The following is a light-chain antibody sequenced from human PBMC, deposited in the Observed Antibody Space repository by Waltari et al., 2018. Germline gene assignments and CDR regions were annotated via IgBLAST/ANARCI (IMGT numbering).Light chain of an antibody. CDR1: SSDVGGYKS. Sequence: QSALTQPASVSGSPGQSISVSCKGTSSDVGGYKSVPWYQHHPGKAPKLLIYDVAKRPSGVSDRFSGSKTGNTASLTISGLRAEDEAFYYCSSYSTTSAVVFGGGTKMTVL. CDR2: DVA. J-gene: IGLJ2*01. V-gene: IGLV2-14*03. CDR3: SSYSTTSAVV.